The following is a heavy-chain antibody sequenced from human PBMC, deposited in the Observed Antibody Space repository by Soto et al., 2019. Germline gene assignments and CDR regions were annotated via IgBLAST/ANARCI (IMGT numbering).Heavy chain of an antibody. Sequence: PSETLSLTCAVSGGSISSSSYYWGWIRQSPGKGLEWIGSIYYSGSTYYNPSLKSRVTISVDTSKNQFSLKLSSVTAADTAVYNCARHHQRRIVPLPVCWFDPWGQGTLVTVSS. V-gene: IGHV4-39*01. CDR1: GGSISSSSYY. CDR3: ARHHQRRIVPLPVCWFDP. J-gene: IGHJ5*02. CDR2: IYYSGST. D-gene: IGHD2-2*01.